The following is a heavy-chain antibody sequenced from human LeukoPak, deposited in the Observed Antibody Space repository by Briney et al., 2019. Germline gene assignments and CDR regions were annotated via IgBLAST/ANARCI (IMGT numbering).Heavy chain of an antibody. D-gene: IGHD6-13*01. CDR1: GGTFSSYA. Sequence: GASVKVSCEASGGTFSSYAISWVRQAPGQGLEWMGGIIPIFGTANYAQKFQGRVTITADESTSTAYMELSSLRSEDTAVYYCARTSIAAQLRAAFDYWGQGTLVTVSS. V-gene: IGHV1-69*13. J-gene: IGHJ4*02. CDR3: ARTSIAAQLRAAFDY. CDR2: IIPIFGTA.